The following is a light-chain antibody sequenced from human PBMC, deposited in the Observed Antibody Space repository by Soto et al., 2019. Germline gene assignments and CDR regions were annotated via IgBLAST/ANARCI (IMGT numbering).Light chain of an antibody. V-gene: IGKV1-39*01. CDR3: QQYHSYPST. Sequence: IQMTQSASSLSTSLGDRVTITWGASQSISTYLSWYQQKPAKAPKLLIYAASTLQTGVPSRSSGSGYGTDFNLTISSLQPEDFATYYCQQYHSYPSTFGQGTRLEIK. J-gene: IGKJ5*01. CDR1: QSISTY. CDR2: AAS.